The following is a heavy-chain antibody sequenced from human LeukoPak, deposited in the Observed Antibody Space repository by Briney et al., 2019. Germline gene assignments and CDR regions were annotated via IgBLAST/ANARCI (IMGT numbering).Heavy chain of an antibody. D-gene: IGHD2-21*01. CDR3: ATCLVMVSSFDY. CDR2: ISYDGSNK. CDR1: GFTFRSYA. V-gene: IGHV3-30*04. Sequence: QAGGSLRLSCAASGFTFRSYAMHWVRQAPGKGLEGVAVISYDGSNKYYADTVKGRFTISRDNSKNTLYLQMNSLRAEDTAVYYCATCLVMVSSFDYWGQGTLVTVSS. J-gene: IGHJ4*02.